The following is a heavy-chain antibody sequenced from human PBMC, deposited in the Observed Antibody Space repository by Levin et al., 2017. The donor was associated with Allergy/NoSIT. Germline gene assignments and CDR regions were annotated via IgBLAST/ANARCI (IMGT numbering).Heavy chain of an antibody. CDR3: AKDRGWLQFFDY. V-gene: IGHV3-30*18. J-gene: IGHJ4*02. Sequence: GGSLRLSCAASGFTFSSYGMHWVRQAPGKGLEWVAVISYDGSNKYYADSVKGRFTISRDNSKNTLYLQMNSLRAEDTAVYYCAKDRGWLQFFDYWGQGTLVTVSS. CDR2: ISYDGSNK. D-gene: IGHD5-24*01. CDR1: GFTFSSYG.